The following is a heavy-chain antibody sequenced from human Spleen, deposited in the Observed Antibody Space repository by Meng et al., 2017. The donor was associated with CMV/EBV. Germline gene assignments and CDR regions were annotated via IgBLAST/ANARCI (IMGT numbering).Heavy chain of an antibody. V-gene: IGHV3-23*01. D-gene: IGHD2-15*01. J-gene: IGHJ4*02. CDR1: GFTFSNFA. Sequence: GESLKISCAASGFTFSNFAMTWLRQAPGKGLEWVSPITASGGSTHYADSVRGRFTISRDNSKNTLYLQVNSLKPEDTGLYYCAKVDSGSWYRGFVDHWGRGTLVTVSS. CDR2: ITASGGST. CDR3: AKVDSGSWYRGFVDH.